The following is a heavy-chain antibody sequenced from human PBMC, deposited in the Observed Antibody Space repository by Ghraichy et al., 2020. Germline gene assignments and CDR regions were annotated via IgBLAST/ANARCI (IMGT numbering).Heavy chain of an antibody. J-gene: IGHJ6*02. CDR2: INYSGST. V-gene: IGHV4-39*01. CDR1: GDSISSSNYY. Sequence: SETLSLTCTVSGDSISSSNYYWGWIRQPPGKGLEWIGSINYSGSTYYNPSLKSRVTISVDTSKNQFSLKLRFVTGSDTAVYYCARLHASIAARRIYGMDVWGQATTVTVSS. D-gene: IGHD6-6*01. CDR3: ARLHASIAARRIYGMDV.